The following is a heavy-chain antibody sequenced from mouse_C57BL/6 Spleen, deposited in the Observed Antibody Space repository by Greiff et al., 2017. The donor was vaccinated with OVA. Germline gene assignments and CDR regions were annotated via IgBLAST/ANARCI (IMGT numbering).Heavy chain of an antibody. CDR1: GYTFTSYW. J-gene: IGHJ4*01. D-gene: IGHD1-1*01. CDR3: AIQITTVVATAGDAMDD. Sequence: VKLQQPGAELVKPGASVKVSCKASGYTFTSYWMHWVKQRPGQGLEWIGRIHPSDSDTNYNQKFKGKATLTVDKSSSTAYMQISSLTSEDSAVYYCAIQITTVVATAGDAMDDWGQGTSVTVSS. CDR2: IHPSDSDT. V-gene: IGHV1-74*01.